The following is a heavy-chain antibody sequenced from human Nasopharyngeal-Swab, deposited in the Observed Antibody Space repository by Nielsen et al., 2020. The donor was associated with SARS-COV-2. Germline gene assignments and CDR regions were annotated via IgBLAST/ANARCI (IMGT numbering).Heavy chain of an antibody. D-gene: IGHD5-12*01. CDR1: GFTFSSYA. CDR3: AKDRDSGDDSDDYYHYYGMDV. CDR2: ISGSGGST. Sequence: GGSLRLSCAASGFTFSSYAMSWVRQAPGKGLEWVSAISGSGGSTYYADSVKGRFTISRDNSKNTVSLQMNSLRAEDTAIYYCAKDRDSGDDSDDYYHYYGMDVWGQGTTVTVFS. J-gene: IGHJ6*02. V-gene: IGHV3-23*01.